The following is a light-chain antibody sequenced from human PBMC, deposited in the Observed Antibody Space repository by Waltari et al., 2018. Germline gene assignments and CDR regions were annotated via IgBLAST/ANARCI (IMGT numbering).Light chain of an antibody. J-gene: IGLJ2*01. CDR2: DVS. V-gene: IGLV2-14*03. Sequence: QSALTQPASVSGSPGQSITISCTGTSSDVGGYNYVPWYQQPPGKAPKYMIYDVSNRASAVSNRFSGSKSGKTASLTISGLQAEDEADYYCSSYISSSTLELFGGGTSLTVL. CDR1: SSDVGGYNY. CDR3: SSYISSSTLEL.